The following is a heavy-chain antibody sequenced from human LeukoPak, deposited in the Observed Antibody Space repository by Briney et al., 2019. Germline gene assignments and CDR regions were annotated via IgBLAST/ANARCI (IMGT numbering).Heavy chain of an antibody. J-gene: IGHJ3*02. CDR1: GGSISSYY. Sequence: SEALSLTCTVSGGSISSYYWSWIRQPPGKGLEWIGYIYYSGSTNYNPSLKSRVTISVDTSKNQFSLKLSSVTAADTAVYYCAREDPCGGDCYSGAFDIWGQGTMVTVSS. CDR2: IYYSGST. CDR3: AREDPCGGDCYSGAFDI. V-gene: IGHV4-59*01. D-gene: IGHD2-21*02.